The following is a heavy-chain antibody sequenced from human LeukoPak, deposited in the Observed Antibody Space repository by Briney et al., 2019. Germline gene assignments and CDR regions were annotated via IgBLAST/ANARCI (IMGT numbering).Heavy chain of an antibody. Sequence: PGGSLRLSCAASGFTFSSYWMNWARQAPGKGLEWVSGISWNSGSIGYADSVKGRLTISRDNAKNSLYLQMSSLRPEDTAFYYCAKAHSSTWFSPLDYWGPGTLVTVSS. D-gene: IGHD6-13*01. CDR3: AKAHSSTWFSPLDY. CDR2: ISWNSGSI. J-gene: IGHJ4*02. V-gene: IGHV3-9*01. CDR1: GFTFSSYW.